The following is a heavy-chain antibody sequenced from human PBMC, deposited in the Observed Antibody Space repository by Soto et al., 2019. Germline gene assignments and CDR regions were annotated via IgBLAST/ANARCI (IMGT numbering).Heavy chain of an antibody. Sequence: SETLSLTCAVYGGSFSGYYWSWIRQPPGKGLEWIGEINHSGSTNYNPSLKSRVTISVDTSKNQFSLKLSSVTAADTAVYYCARGGTLHCSGGSCSTFYYYYYMDVWGKGTTVTVSS. J-gene: IGHJ6*03. D-gene: IGHD2-15*01. CDR2: INHSGST. V-gene: IGHV4-34*01. CDR3: ARGGTLHCSGGSCSTFYYYYYMDV. CDR1: GGSFSGYY.